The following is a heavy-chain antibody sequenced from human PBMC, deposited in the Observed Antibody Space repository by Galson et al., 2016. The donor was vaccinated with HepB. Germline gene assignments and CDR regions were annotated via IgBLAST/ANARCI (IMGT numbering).Heavy chain of an antibody. J-gene: IGHJ5*02. CDR1: GGSISSGSYF. D-gene: IGHD1-1*01. Sequence: TLSLTCTVSGGSISSGSYFWGWVRQHPGKGLEWIGYISYSWNTHYNPSLRSRVTISADTPKNQFSLKVNSATAADTAVYFCARQYNMIFDPWGQGTLVTVPS. CDR2: ISYSWNT. V-gene: IGHV4-31*03. CDR3: ARQYNMIFDP.